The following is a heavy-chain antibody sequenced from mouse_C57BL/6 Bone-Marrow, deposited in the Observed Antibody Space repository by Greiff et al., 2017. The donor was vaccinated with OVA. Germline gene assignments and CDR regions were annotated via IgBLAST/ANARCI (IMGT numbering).Heavy chain of an antibody. V-gene: IGHV1-4*01. CDR2: INPSSGYT. CDR1: GYTFTSYT. J-gene: IGHJ2*01. D-gene: IGHD3-3*01. CDR3: ARGGRKGDFDY. Sequence: QVQLQQSGAELARPGASVKMSCKASGYTFTSYTMHWVKQRPGQGLEWIGYINPSSGYTKYNQKFKDKATLNADKSSSTAYMQLSSLTSEDSAVYYCARGGRKGDFDYWGQGTTLTVSS.